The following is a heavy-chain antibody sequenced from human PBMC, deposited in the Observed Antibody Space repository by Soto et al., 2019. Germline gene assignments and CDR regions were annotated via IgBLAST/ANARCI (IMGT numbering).Heavy chain of an antibody. J-gene: IGHJ6*02. CDR1: GYRFIDYG. CDR2: ISDDNGNT. Sequence: QVRLEQSGAEVKQPGASVKVSCKASGYRFIDYGITWVRQAPGQGLEWMGGISDDNGNTHYGKKLQGRVTMTTDTSTRTAYMELKSLRSDDTAVYFCAREGYYSGSGTYSPPRYYGMDAWGQGTTVTVSS. D-gene: IGHD3-10*01. V-gene: IGHV1-18*01. CDR3: AREGYYSGSGTYSPPRYYGMDA.